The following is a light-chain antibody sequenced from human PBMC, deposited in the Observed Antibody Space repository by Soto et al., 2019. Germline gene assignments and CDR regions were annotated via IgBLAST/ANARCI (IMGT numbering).Light chain of an antibody. V-gene: IGLV2-14*01. J-gene: IGLJ1*01. CDR3: CSSISSSNYV. Sequence: SELTQPAYAYGSPGPPIPITSTGTSSDIGGYNYVSWYQPHPGTAPNLIIYDVSTRPSGVSDRFSGSKSGNTASLTISGLQAEDEADYYCCSSISSSNYVFGTGTKVTGL. CDR2: DVS. CDR1: SSDIGGYNY.